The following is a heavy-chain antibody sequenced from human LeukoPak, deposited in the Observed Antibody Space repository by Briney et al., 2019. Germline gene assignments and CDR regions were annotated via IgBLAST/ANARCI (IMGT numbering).Heavy chain of an antibody. CDR1: GFTFSKYA. Sequence: GGSLRLSCAASGFTFSKYALPWVRQAPGQGLECVSVISCSGDYTFYADFVKGRFTISRDNSKNTLYLQMNSLRDEDMAVYYCAKTFPYLDNPAYRSWPLDFWGQGKLVPVSS. CDR3: AKTFPYLDNPAYRSWPLDF. CDR2: ISCSGDYT. J-gene: IGHJ4*02. V-gene: IGHV3-23*01. D-gene: IGHD2/OR15-2a*01.